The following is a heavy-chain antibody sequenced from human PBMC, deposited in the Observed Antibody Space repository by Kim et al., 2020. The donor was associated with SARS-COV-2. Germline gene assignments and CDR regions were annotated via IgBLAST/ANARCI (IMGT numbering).Heavy chain of an antibody. CDR1: GYTFTDYF. Sequence: ASVKVSCKAAGYTFTDYFMHWVRQAPGQGLEWMGRINPNSGGTEYGQKFQGRVTMTRDRSISTAYMELSRLTSDDTAVYYCARVGCSSTSCLHWFDPWGQGTLVTVSS. CDR3: ARVGCSSTSCLHWFDP. D-gene: IGHD2-2*01. J-gene: IGHJ5*02. CDR2: INPNSGGT. V-gene: IGHV1-2*06.